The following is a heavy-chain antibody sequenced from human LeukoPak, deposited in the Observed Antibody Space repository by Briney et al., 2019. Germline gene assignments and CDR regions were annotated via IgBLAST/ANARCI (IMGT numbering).Heavy chain of an antibody. D-gene: IGHD2-21*01. CDR1: GYSISSGYY. Sequence: SETLSLTCAVSGYSISSGYYWGWIRQPPGRGLEWIGNVYHSGSTYKNPSLKSRVSISLDTSNNQFSLKLTSVTAADTAIYYCARLSGAAVRHHIYHFDYWGQGTLVTVSS. CDR3: ARLSGAAVRHHIYHFDY. J-gene: IGHJ4*02. CDR2: VYHSGST. V-gene: IGHV4-38-2*01.